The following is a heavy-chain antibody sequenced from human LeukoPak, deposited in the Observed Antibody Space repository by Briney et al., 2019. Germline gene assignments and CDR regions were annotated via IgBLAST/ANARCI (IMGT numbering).Heavy chain of an antibody. CDR2: ITSSSSTI. J-gene: IGHJ4*02. CDR3: ASDILTERRFDY. V-gene: IGHV3-48*02. Sequence: GRSLRLSCTASGFTLSSYSMSWVRQAPGKGLEWVSYITSSSSTIYYADSVKGRFTISRDNAKNSLYLQMNSLRDEDTAVYYCASDILTERRFDYWGQGTLVTVSS. CDR1: GFTLSSYS. D-gene: IGHD3-9*01.